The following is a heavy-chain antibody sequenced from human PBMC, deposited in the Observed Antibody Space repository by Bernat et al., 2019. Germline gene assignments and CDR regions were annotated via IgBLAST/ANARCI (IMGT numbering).Heavy chain of an antibody. J-gene: IGHJ4*02. CDR3: AREGEGGFDY. CDR1: GFTFSSYW. CDR2: IKQDGSKK. V-gene: IGHV3-7*03. D-gene: IGHD3-16*01. Sequence: EVQLVESGGDLVQPGGSLRLSCAASGFTFSSYWMSWVRQAPGKGLEWVANIKQDGSKKEYVDSVTGRFIISRDNAKSSVYLQMNSLRAEDTAVYYCAREGEGGFDYWGQGTLVTVSS.